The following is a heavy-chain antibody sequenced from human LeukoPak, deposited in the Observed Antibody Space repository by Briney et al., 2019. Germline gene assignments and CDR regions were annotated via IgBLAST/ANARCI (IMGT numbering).Heavy chain of an antibody. J-gene: IGHJ4*02. Sequence: ASVKVSCKASGYTFTSYYMHWVRQAPGQGLEWMGIINPGGGSTSYAQKLQGRVTMTRDTSTSTVYMELSSLRSEDTAVYYCARDSWDDVSFDYWGQGTLVTVSS. CDR3: ARDSWDDVSFDY. CDR2: INPGGGST. V-gene: IGHV1-46*01. CDR1: GYTFTSYY. D-gene: IGHD1-1*01.